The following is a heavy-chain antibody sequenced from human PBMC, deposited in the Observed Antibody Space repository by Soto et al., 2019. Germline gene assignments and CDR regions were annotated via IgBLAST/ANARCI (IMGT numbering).Heavy chain of an antibody. CDR1: GFSFDDYA. J-gene: IGHJ4*02. D-gene: IGHD5-12*01. V-gene: IGHV3-23*01. CDR3: AKGYYSGYDLAYFDY. CDR2: TSGSGDNT. Sequence: XGSLELSGAASGFSFDDYAMTGVRQASGKGLEWVSATSGSGDNTYYADSVKGRFTISRDNSKNTLYLQLNSLRAEDTAVYYCAKGYYSGYDLAYFDYWGQGTLVTVSS.